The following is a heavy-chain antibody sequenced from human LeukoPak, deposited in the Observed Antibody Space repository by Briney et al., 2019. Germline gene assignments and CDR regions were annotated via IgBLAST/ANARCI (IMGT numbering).Heavy chain of an antibody. J-gene: IGHJ5*02. CDR1: GGSISSYY. Sequence: SETLSLTCTVSGGSISSYYWSWIRQPPGKGLEWIGEINHSGSTNYNPSLKSRVTISVDTSKNQFSLKLSSVTAADTAVYYCARSFNLWGWFDPWGQGTLVTVSS. CDR2: INHSGST. D-gene: IGHD7-27*01. V-gene: IGHV4-34*01. CDR3: ARSFNLWGWFDP.